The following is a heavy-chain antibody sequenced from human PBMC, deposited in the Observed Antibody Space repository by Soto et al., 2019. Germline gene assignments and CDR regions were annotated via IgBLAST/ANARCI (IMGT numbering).Heavy chain of an antibody. J-gene: IGHJ4*02. CDR2: SSNSGTFS. CDR1: GFTFSDYY. Sequence: QVQLVESGGGLVKPGGSLRLSCEGSGFTFSDYYISWIRQAPGKGLEWISYSSNSGTFSGYADSVKGRFSISRDNTKNLLYLQMNSLRAEDTAVYYCARSGDNYNRLDYWGQGTPVTVSS. D-gene: IGHD1-1*01. V-gene: IGHV3-11*06. CDR3: ARSGDNYNRLDY.